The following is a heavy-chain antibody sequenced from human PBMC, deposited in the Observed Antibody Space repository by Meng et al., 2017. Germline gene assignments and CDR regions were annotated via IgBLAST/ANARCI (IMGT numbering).Heavy chain of an antibody. CDR1: GGSIRSRNG. CDR2: IYHSGST. Sequence: QGSGHGLGGPAGHLSLTGAVSGGSIRSRNGRSWVRQPPGTGPEWIGEIYHSGSTNCNPYLQSRVPIYVKKSKNHFSLKLSSVTAADPAVYYCARVVAATTLFLDYWGKGTLVTVSS. V-gene: IGHV4-4*02. J-gene: IGHJ4*02. CDR3: ARVVAATTLFLDY. D-gene: IGHD2-15*01.